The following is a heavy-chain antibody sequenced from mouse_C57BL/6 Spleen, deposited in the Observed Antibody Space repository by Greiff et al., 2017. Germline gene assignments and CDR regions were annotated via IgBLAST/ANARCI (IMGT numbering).Heavy chain of an antibody. CDR3: ARDPSYYDYDEGFAY. D-gene: IGHD2-4*01. J-gene: IGHJ3*01. Sequence: EVKVEESGGGLVKPGGSLKLSCAASGFTFSSYAMSWVRQTPEKRLEWVATISDGGSYTYYPDNVKGRFTISRDNAKNNLYLQMSHLKSEDTAMYYCARDPSYYDYDEGFAYWGQGTLVTVSA. CDR2: ISDGGSYT. V-gene: IGHV5-4*01. CDR1: GFTFSSYA.